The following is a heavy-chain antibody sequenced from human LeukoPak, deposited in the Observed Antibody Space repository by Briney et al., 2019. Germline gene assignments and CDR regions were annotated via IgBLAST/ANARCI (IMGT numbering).Heavy chain of an antibody. J-gene: IGHJ6*02. Sequence: SETLSLTCTVSGGSISSSSYYWGWIRQPPGKGLEWIGSIYHSGSTNYNPSLKSRVTISVDTSKNQFSLKLSSVTAADTAVYYCARGRGYYDFWSGYRYYYGMDVWGQGTTVTVSS. CDR3: ARGRGYYDFWSGYRYYYGMDV. V-gene: IGHV4-39*07. CDR1: GGSISSSSYY. CDR2: IYHSGST. D-gene: IGHD3-3*01.